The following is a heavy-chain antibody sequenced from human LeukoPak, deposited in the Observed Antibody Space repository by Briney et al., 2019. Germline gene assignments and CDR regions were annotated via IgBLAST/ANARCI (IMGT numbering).Heavy chain of an antibody. CDR3: AKDLHYGSADY. Sequence: GGSLRLSCAASGFTFSTYWMHWVRQAPGKGLVWVSRINRDGTSITYADSVKGRFTISRDNAKNALYLQMNSLRAEDTAVYYCAKDLHYGSADYWGQGTLVTVSS. CDR1: GFTFSTYW. V-gene: IGHV3-74*01. CDR2: INRDGTSI. J-gene: IGHJ4*02. D-gene: IGHD3-10*01.